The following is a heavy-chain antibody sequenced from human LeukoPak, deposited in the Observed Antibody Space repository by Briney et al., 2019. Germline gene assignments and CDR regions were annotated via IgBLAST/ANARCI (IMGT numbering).Heavy chain of an antibody. CDR3: ARQYYDFWSGYLHGFDY. CDR1: GFTFSSYA. CDR2: ISGSGGST. D-gene: IGHD3-3*01. J-gene: IGHJ4*02. V-gene: IGHV3-23*01. Sequence: PGGSLRLSCAASGFTFSSYAMSWVRQAPGKGLEWVSAISGSGGSTYYADSVKGRFTISRDNSKNTLYLQMNSLRAEDTAVYYCARQYYDFWSGYLHGFDYWGQGILVTVSS.